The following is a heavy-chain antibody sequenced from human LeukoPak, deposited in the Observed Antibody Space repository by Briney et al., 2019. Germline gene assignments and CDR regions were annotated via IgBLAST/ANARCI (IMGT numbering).Heavy chain of an antibody. CDR3: ARDDYGDGDYYYYYGMDV. Sequence: PGRSLRLSCAGSGFIFNNYAMHWVRQPPGKGLEWVSGISWNSGSIDYADSVKGRFTISRDNAKNSLYLQMNSLRAEDTAVYYCARDDYGDGDYYYYYGMDVWGQGTTVTVSS. J-gene: IGHJ6*02. D-gene: IGHD4-17*01. CDR2: ISWNSGSI. CDR1: GFIFNNYA. V-gene: IGHV3-9*01.